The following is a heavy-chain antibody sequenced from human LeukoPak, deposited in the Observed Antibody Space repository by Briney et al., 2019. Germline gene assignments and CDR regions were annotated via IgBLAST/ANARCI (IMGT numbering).Heavy chain of an antibody. J-gene: IGHJ5*02. D-gene: IGHD6-13*01. V-gene: IGHV4-39*07. CDR1: GGSISSSKYY. Sequence: SETLSLTCTVSGGSISSSKYYWGWIRQPPGKGLEWIVSISYSGSTYHNPSLKSRVTISVDTSKNQFSLNLSSVTAADTAVYYCARGRYSSSWYRPANFGWFDPWGQGTLVTVSS. CDR2: ISYSGST. CDR3: ARGRYSSSWYRPANFGWFDP.